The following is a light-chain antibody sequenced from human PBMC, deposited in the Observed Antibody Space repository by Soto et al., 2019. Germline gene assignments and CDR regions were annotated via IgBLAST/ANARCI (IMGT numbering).Light chain of an antibody. CDR1: SSDVGGYNY. J-gene: IGLJ3*02. Sequence: QSALTQPASVSGSPGQSITISCTGTSSDVGGYNYVSWYQQHPGKAPKLMIYEVSNRPSGVAHRFSGSKSSNTASLTISRLEEEDEAYYCCSSDTSSSTVFGGGTKLTVL. V-gene: IGLV2-14*01. CDR3: SSDTSSSTV. CDR2: EVS.